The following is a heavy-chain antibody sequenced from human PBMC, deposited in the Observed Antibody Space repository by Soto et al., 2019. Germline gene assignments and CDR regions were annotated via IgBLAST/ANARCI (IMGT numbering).Heavy chain of an antibody. CDR2: INAGNGNT. V-gene: IGHV1-3*01. CDR1: GYTFTSYA. Sequence: ASVKVSCKASGYTFTSYAMHWVRQAPGQRLEWMGWINAGNGNTKYSQKFQGRVTITRDTSTSTAYMELSSLRAEDTAVYYCAREMVYYGLGSYLSSTFDTWGQGTLLTVSS. CDR3: AREMVYYGLGSYLSSTFDT. D-gene: IGHD3-10*01. J-gene: IGHJ5*02.